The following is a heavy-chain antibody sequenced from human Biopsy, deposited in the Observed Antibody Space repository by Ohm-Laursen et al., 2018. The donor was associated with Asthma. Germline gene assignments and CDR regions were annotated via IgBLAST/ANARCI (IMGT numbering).Heavy chain of an antibody. D-gene: IGHD3-16*01. V-gene: IGHV3-74*01. CDR2: INVEGTTT. J-gene: IGHJ4*02. CDR1: GFTFTDYW. Sequence: SLRLSCAASGFTFTDYWMHWVRQAPGKGLVWVSRINVEGTTTNYADSVKGRFTISRDNAKNTMYLQMNSLRAEDTDVYYCAKERIKDGEERRGEEKQDGGQGTLVTVSS. CDR3: AKERIKDGEERRGEEKQD.